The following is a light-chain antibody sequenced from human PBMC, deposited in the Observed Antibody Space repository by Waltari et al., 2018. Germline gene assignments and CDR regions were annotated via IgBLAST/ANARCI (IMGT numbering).Light chain of an antibody. CDR2: GAS. CDR1: QSVSSSY. Sequence: EIVLTRSPGTLSLSPGERATLSCRASQSVSSSYLAWYQQKPCQAPSLLIYGASSRATGIPDRFSGSGSGTDFTLTISRLEPEDFAVYYCQQYGSSPGLTFGGGTKVEIK. J-gene: IGKJ4*01. CDR3: QQYGSSPGLT. V-gene: IGKV3-20*01.